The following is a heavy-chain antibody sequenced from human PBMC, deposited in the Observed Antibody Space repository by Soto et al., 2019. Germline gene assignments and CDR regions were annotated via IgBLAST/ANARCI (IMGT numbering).Heavy chain of an antibody. CDR1: GYTFTSYG. Sequence: QVHLVQSGAEVKKPGASVKVSCKASGYTFTSYGITWVRQAPGQGLEWMGWISAHNGNTDYAQKLQGRVIVTRDTSPSTAFMALRGLISDDTAVYYCARGRYGDYWGQGALGTVSS. J-gene: IGHJ4*02. CDR3: ARGRYGDY. CDR2: ISAHNGNT. D-gene: IGHD1-1*01. V-gene: IGHV1-18*01.